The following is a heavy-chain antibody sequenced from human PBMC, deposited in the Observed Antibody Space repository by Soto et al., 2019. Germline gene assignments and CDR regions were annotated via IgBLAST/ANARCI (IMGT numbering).Heavy chain of an antibody. D-gene: IGHD2-15*01. CDR1: GFPFSSYS. Sequence: PGGSLRLSCAASGFPFSSYSMNWVRQAPGKGLEWVSSISSSSSYIYYADSVKGRFTISRDNAKNSLYLQMNSLRAEDTAVYYCARDLPPRSYYINCSVGSCYNLTPPPHWGKGTTVTVSS. V-gene: IGHV3-21*01. CDR2: ISSSSSYI. CDR3: ARDLPPRSYYINCSVGSCYNLTPPPH. J-gene: IGHJ6*04.